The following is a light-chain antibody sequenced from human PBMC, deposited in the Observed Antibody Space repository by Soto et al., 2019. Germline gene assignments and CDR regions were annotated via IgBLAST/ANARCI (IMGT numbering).Light chain of an antibody. CDR3: VAWDTSLRAVI. CDR2: DNN. V-gene: IGLV1-51*01. Sequence: QSVLTQPPSVSAAPGQTVTISCSGASSNIGRNYVSWYQQLPRTAPKLLISDNNRRPTGTPDRFSGSKSGTSATLGITGLQTGDEADYYCVAWDTSLRAVIFGGGTKLTVL. CDR1: SSNIGRNY. J-gene: IGLJ2*01.